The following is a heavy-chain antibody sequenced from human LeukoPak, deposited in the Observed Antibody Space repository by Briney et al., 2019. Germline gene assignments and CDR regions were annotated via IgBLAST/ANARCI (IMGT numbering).Heavy chain of an antibody. Sequence: SETLSLTCTVSGGSISSGGYYWSWLRQHQGTGLEWIGYIYYSGSTYYNPSLKSRVTISVDTSKNQFYLKLRPVTAADTAVYYCARAGGDSGYHSPYVDYWGQGTLVTVSS. CDR1: GGSISSGGYY. CDR2: IYYSGST. CDR3: ARAGGDSGYHSPYVDY. J-gene: IGHJ4*02. V-gene: IGHV4-31*03. D-gene: IGHD5-12*01.